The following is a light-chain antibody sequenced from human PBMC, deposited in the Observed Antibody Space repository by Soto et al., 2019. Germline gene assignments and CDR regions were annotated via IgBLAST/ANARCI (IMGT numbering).Light chain of an antibody. CDR1: QSVSSN. CDR3: QQYNNWPRT. V-gene: IGKV3-15*01. Sequence: EIVMTQSAATRSVSPGERATLSCRASQSVSSNLAWYQQKPGQAPRLLIYGASTRATGIPARFSGSGSGTEGTITISSLQSEDCEVYDCQQYNNWPRTFGPGTKVDIK. J-gene: IGKJ1*01. CDR2: GAS.